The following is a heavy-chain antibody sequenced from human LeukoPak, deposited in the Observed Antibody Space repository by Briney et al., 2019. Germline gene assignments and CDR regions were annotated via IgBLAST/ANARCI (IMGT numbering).Heavy chain of an antibody. CDR1: GNSLSEFS. CDR2: FDPEEAKM. J-gene: IGHJ4*02. V-gene: IGHV1-24*01. CDR3: TTRSGDFWSGFVN. D-gene: IGHD3-3*01. Sequence: ASVTVSCKVSGNSLSEFSIQWVRQAPGKGLECVGGFDPEEAKMVYAQNFQGRVTMTEDTSTQTAYMELSGLTSGGTAVYYCTTRSGDFWSGFVNWGQGTLVTVSS.